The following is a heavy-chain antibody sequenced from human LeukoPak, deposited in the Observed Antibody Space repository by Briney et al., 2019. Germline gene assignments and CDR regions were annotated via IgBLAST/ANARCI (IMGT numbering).Heavy chain of an antibody. CDR2: ISGSGGST. D-gene: IGHD6-19*01. J-gene: IGHJ3*02. Sequence: GGSLRLSCAASGFTFSSYAMSWVRQAAGKGLEWVSGISGSGGSTYYADSVKGRFTISRDNSKNTLNLQMNSLRAEDTAVYYCAKVRMKGAVRDAFDIWGQGTMVTVSS. CDR3: AKVRMKGAVRDAFDI. V-gene: IGHV3-23*01. CDR1: GFTFSSYA.